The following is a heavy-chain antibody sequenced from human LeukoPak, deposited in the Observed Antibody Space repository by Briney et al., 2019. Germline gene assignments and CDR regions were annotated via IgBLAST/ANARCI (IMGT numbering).Heavy chain of an antibody. CDR3: ARDADTMIVMYYFDY. Sequence: GGSLRLSCAASGFTFSSYSMNWVRQAPGKGLEWVSSISSSSSYIYYADSVKGRFTISRDDAKNSLYLQMNSLRAEDTAVYYCARDADTMIVMYYFDYWGQGTLVTVSS. J-gene: IGHJ4*02. CDR2: ISSSSSYI. V-gene: IGHV3-21*01. CDR1: GFTFSSYS. D-gene: IGHD3-22*01.